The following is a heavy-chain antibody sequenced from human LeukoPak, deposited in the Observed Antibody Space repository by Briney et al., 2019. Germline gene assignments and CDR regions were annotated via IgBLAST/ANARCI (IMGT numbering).Heavy chain of an antibody. CDR1: GFTFSSYW. J-gene: IGHJ6*03. V-gene: IGHV3-7*01. CDR3: ARERDTVMVGYYMDV. CDR2: IKQDGSEK. D-gene: IGHD5-18*01. Sequence: GGSLRLSCAASGFTFSSYWMSWVRQAPGKGLEWVVNIKQDGSEKYYVDSGEGRFTISRDNAKNSLYLQMNSLSAEDTAVYYCARERDTVMVGYYMDVWGKGTTVTVSS.